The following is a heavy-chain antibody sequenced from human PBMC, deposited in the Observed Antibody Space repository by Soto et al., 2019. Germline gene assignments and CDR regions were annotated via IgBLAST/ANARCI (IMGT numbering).Heavy chain of an antibody. Sequence: GGSLRLSCAASGFAFSNHVMTWVRQAPGKGLEWVSGITGSSDSTTYADSVKGRFTISRDNSKNTLYLQINILRSEDTAIYFFAKCPFHSFHMDVWGQGSKVPVSS. CDR1: GFAFSNHV. CDR2: ITGSSDST. D-gene: IGHD2-15*01. J-gene: IGHJ6*02. CDR3: AKCPFHSFHMDV. V-gene: IGHV3-23*01.